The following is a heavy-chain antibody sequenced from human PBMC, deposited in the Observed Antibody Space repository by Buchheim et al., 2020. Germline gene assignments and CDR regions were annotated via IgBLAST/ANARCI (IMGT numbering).Heavy chain of an antibody. D-gene: IGHD3-3*01. V-gene: IGHV3-48*01. CDR3: ARGGYDFWSGYSPSLWFDY. J-gene: IGHJ4*02. Sequence: EVQLVESGGGLVQPGGSLRLSCAASGFTFSSYSMNWVRQAPGKGLEWVSYISSSSSTIYYADSVKGRFTISRDNAKNSLYMQMNSLRAEDTAVYYCARGGYDFWSGYSPSLWFDYWGKETL. CDR2: ISSSSSTI. CDR1: GFTFSSYS.